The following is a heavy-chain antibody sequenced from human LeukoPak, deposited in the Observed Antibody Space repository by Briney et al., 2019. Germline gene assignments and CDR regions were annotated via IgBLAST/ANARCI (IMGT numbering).Heavy chain of an antibody. D-gene: IGHD5-12*01. CDR2: IIPIFGTA. V-gene: IGHV1-69*06. J-gene: IGHJ4*02. Sequence: GASVKVSCKASGGTFSNYAISWVRQAPGQGLEWMGGIIPIFGTANYAQKFQGRVTITADKSTSTAYMELSSLRSEDTAVYYCATGGYSGYDYFPGYWGQGTLVTVSS. CDR1: GGTFSNYA. CDR3: ATGGYSGYDYFPGY.